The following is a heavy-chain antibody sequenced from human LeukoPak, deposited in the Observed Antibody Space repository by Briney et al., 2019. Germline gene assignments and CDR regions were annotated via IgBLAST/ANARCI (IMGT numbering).Heavy chain of an antibody. CDR3: ARDSRSHCGTDACYGPYFDY. V-gene: IGHV3-48*01. CDR1: GFSFSAYS. CDR2: IRSSSTTI. D-gene: IGHD2-2*01. Sequence: PGGSLRLSCEASGFSFSAYSMSWVRQAPGKGLEWISYIRSSSTTIYYADSVKGRFTISRANAENSVYLQMNSLRVEDTAVYFCARDSRSHCGTDACYGPYFDYWGQGILVAVSS. J-gene: IGHJ4*02.